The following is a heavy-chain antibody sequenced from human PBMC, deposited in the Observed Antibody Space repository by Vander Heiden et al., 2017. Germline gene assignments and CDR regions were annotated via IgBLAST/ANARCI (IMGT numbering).Heavy chain of an antibody. CDR3: AREGVVVTPIPDPFDI. D-gene: IGHD2-21*02. Sequence: QVQLVQSGAEVKKPGASVKVSCKASGYPFSSYDINWVRQAAGQGLEWMGWMNPNSGNTGYAQKFQGRVTMTRSTSISTAYMELSSLTSEDTAVYYCAREGVVVTPIPDPFDIWGQGTMVTVS. CDR1: GYPFSSYD. CDR2: MNPNSGNT. J-gene: IGHJ3*02. V-gene: IGHV1-8*01.